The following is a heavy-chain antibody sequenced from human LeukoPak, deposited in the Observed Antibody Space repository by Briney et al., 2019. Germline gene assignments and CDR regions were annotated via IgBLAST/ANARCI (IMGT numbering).Heavy chain of an antibody. J-gene: IGHJ6*03. CDR3: ARGPPYYYCMDV. Sequence: SETLSLTCTVSGGSISSHYWSWIRQPPGKGLEWIGYIYYSGSTNYNPSLKSRVTISVDTSKNQFSLKLSSVTAADTAVYYCARGPPYYYCMDVWGKGTTVTVSS. V-gene: IGHV4-59*11. CDR1: GGSISSHY. CDR2: IYYSGST.